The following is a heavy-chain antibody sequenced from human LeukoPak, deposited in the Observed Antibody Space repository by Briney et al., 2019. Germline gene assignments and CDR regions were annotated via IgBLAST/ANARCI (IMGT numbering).Heavy chain of an antibody. J-gene: IGHJ6*03. Sequence: ASVKVSCKASGYTFTSYGISWVRQAPGQGREWVGWISAYNGNTNYAQKLQGRVTMTTDTSTSTAYMELRSLRSDDTAVYYCARDGAGSTYYYYMDVWGKGTTVTVSS. V-gene: IGHV1-18*01. CDR2: ISAYNGNT. D-gene: IGHD1-1*01. CDR3: ARDGAGSTYYYYMDV. CDR1: GYTFTSYG.